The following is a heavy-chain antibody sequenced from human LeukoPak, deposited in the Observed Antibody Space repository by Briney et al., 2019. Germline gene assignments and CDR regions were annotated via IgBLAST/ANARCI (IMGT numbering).Heavy chain of an antibody. V-gene: IGHV3-7*01. D-gene: IGHD6-6*01. CDR1: GFTFSSYW. J-gene: IGHJ6*03. CDR3: ASDFLDSSSSRRYYYYYMDV. CDR2: IKQDGSEK. Sequence: GGSLRLSCAASGFTFSSYWMSWVRQAPGKGLEWVANIKQDGSEKYYVDSVKGRFTISRDNAKNSLYLQMNSLRAEDTAVYYCASDFLDSSSSRRYYYYYMDVWGKGTTVTVSS.